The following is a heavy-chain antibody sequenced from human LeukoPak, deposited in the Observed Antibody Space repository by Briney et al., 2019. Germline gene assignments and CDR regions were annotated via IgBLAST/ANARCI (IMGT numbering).Heavy chain of an antibody. CDR3: ARGVRYYDILTGNYPTYCYGMDV. CDR2: ISSTSKYI. V-gene: IGHV3-21*01. Sequence: GGSLRLSCAASEFTFSSYNTNWVRQAPGKGLEWVSSISSTSKYIYYADSVKGRFTISRDNAKNSLYLQMNSLRAEDTAVYYCARGVRYYDILTGNYPTYCYGMDVWGQGTTVTVSS. CDR1: EFTFSSYN. D-gene: IGHD3-9*01. J-gene: IGHJ6*02.